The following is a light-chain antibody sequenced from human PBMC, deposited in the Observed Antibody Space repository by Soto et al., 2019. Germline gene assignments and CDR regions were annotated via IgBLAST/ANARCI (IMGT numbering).Light chain of an antibody. CDR1: QGINNH. CDR3: QKYDSDPCT. CDR2: AAS. J-gene: IGKJ3*01. Sequence: DIQMTQSPSSLSASVGDRVTVTCRASQGINNHLAWYQHKPGEVPNLLIYAASTLHSGVPSRFSGSGSGTDFTLTTSSLQTEDVATYDCQKYDSDPCTVGPGTKVYIK. V-gene: IGKV1-27*01.